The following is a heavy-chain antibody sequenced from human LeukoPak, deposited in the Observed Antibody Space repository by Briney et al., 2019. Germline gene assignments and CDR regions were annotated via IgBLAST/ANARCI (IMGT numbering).Heavy chain of an antibody. CDR3: AKAPAGPEYSSSWKFGYNWFDP. CDR1: GLTFSSYG. CDR2: ISSSGTNT. Sequence: GGSLRLSCAASGLTFSSYGMSWVRQAPGKGLEWVSSISSSGTNTYYADSVKGRFTISRDNFKNTLYLQMNSLRAEDTAIYYCAKAPAGPEYSSSWKFGYNWFDPWGQGTLVTVSS. J-gene: IGHJ5*02. V-gene: IGHV3-23*01. D-gene: IGHD6-13*01.